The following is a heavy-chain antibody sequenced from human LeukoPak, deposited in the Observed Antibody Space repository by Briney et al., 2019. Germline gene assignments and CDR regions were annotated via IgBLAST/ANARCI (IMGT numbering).Heavy chain of an antibody. Sequence: GGSLRLSCTASGFTFGDYAMSWVRQAPGKGREGAGFIRSKAYVGPTEYAASVKCRFTISRYDSKSIAYLQMNSLKTEDTAVYYCTREGYYYGSGSYYIDYWGQGTLVTVSS. V-gene: IGHV3-49*04. D-gene: IGHD3-10*01. J-gene: IGHJ4*02. CDR2: IRSKAYVGPT. CDR1: GFTFGDYA. CDR3: TREGYYYGSGSYYIDY.